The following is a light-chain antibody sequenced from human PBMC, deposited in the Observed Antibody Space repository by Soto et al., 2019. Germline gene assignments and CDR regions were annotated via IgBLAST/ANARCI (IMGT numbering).Light chain of an antibody. CDR3: CSSADSYTFI. CDR2: DVV. CDR1: SSDVGGYDH. J-gene: IGLJ1*01. V-gene: IGLV2-11*01. Sequence: QSVLTQPRSVSGSPGQSVTISCTGTSSDVGGYDHVSWYQYHPDKAPKLIIYDVVKRPSGVPGRFSGSKSGNTASLTISGLQAEDGADYYCCSSADSYTFIFGTGTKVTVL.